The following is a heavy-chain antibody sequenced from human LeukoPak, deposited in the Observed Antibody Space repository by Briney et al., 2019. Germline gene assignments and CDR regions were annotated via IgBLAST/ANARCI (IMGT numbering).Heavy chain of an antibody. J-gene: IGHJ5*02. CDR2: IYYSGST. D-gene: IGHD1-26*01. CDR3: AILSGSYEIPA. Sequence: SETLSLTCTVSGGSISSYYWSWIRQPPGKGLEWIGYIYYSGSTNYNPSLKSRVTISVDTSKNQSSLKLSSVTAADTAVYYCAILSGSYEIPAWGQGTLVTVSS. V-gene: IGHV4-59*01. CDR1: GGSISSYY.